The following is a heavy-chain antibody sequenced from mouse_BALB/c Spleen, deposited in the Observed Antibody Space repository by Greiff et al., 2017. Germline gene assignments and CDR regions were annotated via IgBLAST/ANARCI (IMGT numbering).Heavy chain of an antibody. CDR3: ARGTDGYYEGDY. CDR2: IDPSDSET. J-gene: IGHJ4*01. V-gene: IGHV1S126*01. CDR1: GYSFTSYW. D-gene: IGHD2-3*01. Sequence: QVQLKESGPQLVRPGASVKISCKASGYSFTSYWMHWVKQRPGQGLEWIGMIDPSDSETRLNQKFKDKATLTVDKSSSTAYMQLSSPTSEDSAVYYCARGTDGYYEGDYWGQGTSVTVSS.